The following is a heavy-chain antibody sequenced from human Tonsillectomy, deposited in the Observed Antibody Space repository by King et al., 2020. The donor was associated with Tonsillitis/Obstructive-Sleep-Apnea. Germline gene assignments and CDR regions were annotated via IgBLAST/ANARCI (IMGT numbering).Heavy chain of an antibody. Sequence: VQLVESGSELKKPGASVKVSCTASGYTFTSYAMNWVRQAPGQGLEWMGWINTNTGNPTYAQGFTGRFVFSLDTSVSTAYLQISSLKAEDTAVYYCARECVVVPAYYYYMDVWGKGTTVTVSS. D-gene: IGHD2-2*01. CDR1: GYTFTSYA. V-gene: IGHV7-4-1*02. J-gene: IGHJ6*03. CDR2: INTNTGNP. CDR3: ARECVVVPAYYYYMDV.